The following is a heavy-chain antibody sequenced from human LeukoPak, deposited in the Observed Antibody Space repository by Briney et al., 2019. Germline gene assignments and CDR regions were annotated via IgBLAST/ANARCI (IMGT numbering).Heavy chain of an antibody. CDR3: ARDSNAFDI. D-gene: IGHD2-2*01. CDR1: GGAISSYY. Sequence: PSETLSLTCSVSGGAISSYYWSWIRQPPGKGLEWIGYIYYSGSTNYNPSLKSRVTISVDTSKNHFSLKLSSVTAADTAVYYCARDSNAFDIWGRGTVVTVSS. J-gene: IGHJ3*02. CDR2: IYYSGST. V-gene: IGHV4-59*12.